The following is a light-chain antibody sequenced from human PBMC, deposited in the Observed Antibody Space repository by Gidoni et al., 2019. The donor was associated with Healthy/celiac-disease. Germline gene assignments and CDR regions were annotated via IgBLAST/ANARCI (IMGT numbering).Light chain of an antibody. Sequence: DIVMTQSPDSLAVSLGERATINCKSSQSVLYSSNNKNYLAWYQQKPGQPPKLLIYWASTRESGVPDRFSGSGSGTDFTLTISSLQAEDVAVYYCQQYYSTPGCSFAQGTKLEIK. CDR1: QSVLYSSNNKNY. CDR2: WAS. CDR3: QQYYSTPGCS. J-gene: IGKJ2*04. V-gene: IGKV4-1*01.